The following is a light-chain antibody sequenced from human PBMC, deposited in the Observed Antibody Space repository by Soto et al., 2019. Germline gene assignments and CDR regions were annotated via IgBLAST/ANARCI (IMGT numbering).Light chain of an antibody. J-gene: IGKJ3*01. CDR1: QRVSPY. CDR3: QQYVSSPFT. V-gene: IGKV3-20*01. CDR2: DAS. Sequence: EIVLTQSPGTLSLSPGGRASLSCRASQRVSPYLAWYQQKPGQAPRLLIYDASTRATGIPDRFSGSASGTDLTLTISRLEPEDSAVYYCQQYVSSPFTFGPGTKVELK.